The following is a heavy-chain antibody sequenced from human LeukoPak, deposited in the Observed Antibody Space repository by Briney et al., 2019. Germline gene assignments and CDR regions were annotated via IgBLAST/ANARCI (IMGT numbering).Heavy chain of an antibody. J-gene: IGHJ4*02. V-gene: IGHV3-48*02. CDR3: ARMHYFDY. Sequence: DSEKGRFTISRDNAKNSLYLQMNSLRDEDTAVYYCARMHYFDYWGQGTLVTVSS.